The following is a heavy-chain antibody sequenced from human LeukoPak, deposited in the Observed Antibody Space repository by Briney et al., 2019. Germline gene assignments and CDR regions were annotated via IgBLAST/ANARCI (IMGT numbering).Heavy chain of an antibody. J-gene: IGHJ4*02. D-gene: IGHD5-24*01. Sequence: GGSLRLSCAASGFTFSRHWMHWVRQAPGKGLVCVARIKSDGTYSDYGGSVRGRFTISRDNAKDTLYLQMNSLRVEDTALYYCVRDDGYCGVDYWGQGTVVTVSS. V-gene: IGHV3-74*01. CDR2: IKSDGTYS. CDR3: VRDDGYCGVDY. CDR1: GFTFSRHW.